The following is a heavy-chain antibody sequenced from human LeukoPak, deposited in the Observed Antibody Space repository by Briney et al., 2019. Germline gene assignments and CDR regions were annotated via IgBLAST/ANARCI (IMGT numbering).Heavy chain of an antibody. J-gene: IGHJ4*02. CDR3: AKDGGLWVSAHWGDS. CDR1: GFTFSSCT. D-gene: IGHD7-27*01. V-gene: IGHV3-23*01. Sequence: GGSLRLSCTASGFTFSSCTMSWVRQAPGKGLKWVSTITTGGPNTYYADSVKGRFTVSRDDSKNTLYLQMNSLRAEDTAVYYCAKDGGLWVSAHWGDSWGRGTLVTVSS. CDR2: ITTGGPNT.